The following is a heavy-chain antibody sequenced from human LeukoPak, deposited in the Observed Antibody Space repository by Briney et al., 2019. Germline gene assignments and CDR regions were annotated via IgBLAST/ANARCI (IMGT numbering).Heavy chain of an antibody. Sequence: PGGSLRLSCAASGFTFSSYAMSWVRQAPGKGLEWVSAISGSGGSTYYADSVKGRFTISRDNSKNTLYLQMNSLRAEDTAVYYCAKGAESYDILTGYYVGYWGQGTLVTVSS. CDR2: ISGSGGST. V-gene: IGHV3-23*01. CDR3: AKGAESYDILTGYYVGY. D-gene: IGHD3-9*01. CDR1: GFTFSSYA. J-gene: IGHJ4*02.